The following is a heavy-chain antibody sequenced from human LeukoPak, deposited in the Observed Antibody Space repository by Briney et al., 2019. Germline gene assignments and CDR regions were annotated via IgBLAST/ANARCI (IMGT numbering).Heavy chain of an antibody. CDR3: ARATAENDH. V-gene: IGHV1-2*02. CDR2: LNPKTGGT. J-gene: IGHJ4*02. D-gene: IGHD1-14*01. Sequence: ASVNVSCKASGYTFTGYYLHWVRQAPGQGLEWMGWLNPKTGGTSYAQKFQGRVTMNRDTSISTVNMELSRLTSDDTAVYYCARATAENDHWGQGTLVTVSS. CDR1: GYTFTGYY.